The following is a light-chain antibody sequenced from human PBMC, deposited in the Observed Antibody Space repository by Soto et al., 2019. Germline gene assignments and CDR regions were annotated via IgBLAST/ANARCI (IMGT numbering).Light chain of an antibody. CDR3: QQRSNWFT. V-gene: IGKV3-11*01. CDR1: QSVSSN. J-gene: IGKJ5*01. Sequence: EIVLTQSPGTLSLSPGERATLSCTASQSVSSNLAWYQQKPGQAPRLLIYDASNRATGIPARFSGSGSGTDFTLTISSLEPEDFAVYYCQQRSNWFTFGQGTRLEI. CDR2: DAS.